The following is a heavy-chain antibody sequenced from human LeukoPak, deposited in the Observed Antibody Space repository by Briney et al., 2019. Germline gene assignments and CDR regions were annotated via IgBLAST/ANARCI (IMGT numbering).Heavy chain of an antibody. CDR2: INSDGSST. CDR1: GFTFSSYW. D-gene: IGHD5-24*01. J-gene: IGHJ4*02. CDR3: ASPRYSYGVPTDY. Sequence: PGGSLRLSCAASGFTFSSYWMHWVRQAPGKGLVWVSRINSDGSSTNYADSVKGRFTISRDNAKNTLYLQMNSLRAEDTAVYYCASPRYSYGVPTDYWGQGTLGTGSS. V-gene: IGHV3-74*01.